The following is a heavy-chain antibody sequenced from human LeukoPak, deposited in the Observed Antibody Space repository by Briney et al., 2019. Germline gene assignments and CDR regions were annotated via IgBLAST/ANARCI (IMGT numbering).Heavy chain of an antibody. V-gene: IGHV3-23*01. D-gene: IGHD3-3*01. Sequence: GGSLRLSCAASGFTFTSYAMSWVRQAPGKGLEWVSAISGDGGSTYYADSVKGRFTISRDYSKNTLYLQMSSLRAEDTAVYYCAAAYFGVDQYYYGMDVWGQGTTVTVSS. CDR2: ISGDGGST. J-gene: IGHJ6*02. CDR3: AAAYFGVDQYYYGMDV. CDR1: GFTFTSYA.